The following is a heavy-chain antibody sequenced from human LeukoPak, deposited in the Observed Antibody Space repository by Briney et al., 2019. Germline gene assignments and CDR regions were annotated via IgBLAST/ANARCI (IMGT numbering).Heavy chain of an antibody. D-gene: IGHD6-19*01. CDR1: GFTFSSCA. CDR2: ISSGGDNT. Sequence: GGSLRLSCAASGFTFSSCAMTWVRQAPGKGWDWASGISSGGDNTYYADSVKGRFTISRDNSKNTVYLQIISLRADDTAVYHCAKEAGDGWSYFDFWGQGTLVTVSS. V-gene: IGHV3-23*01. J-gene: IGHJ4*02. CDR3: AKEAGDGWSYFDF.